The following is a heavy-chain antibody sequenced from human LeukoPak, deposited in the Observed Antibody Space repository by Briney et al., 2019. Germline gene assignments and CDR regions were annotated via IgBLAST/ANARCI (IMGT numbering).Heavy chain of an antibody. D-gene: IGHD2-2*01. V-gene: IGHV1-69*13. CDR2: IIPIFGTA. Sequence: GASVKVSCKASGYTFTGYYMHWVRQAPGQGLEWMGGIIPIFGTANYAQKFQGRVTITADESTSTAYMELSSLRSEDTAVYYCARALLRYCSSTSCYWFDPWGQGTLVTVSS. CDR1: GYTFTGYY. J-gene: IGHJ5*02. CDR3: ARALLRYCSSTSCYWFDP.